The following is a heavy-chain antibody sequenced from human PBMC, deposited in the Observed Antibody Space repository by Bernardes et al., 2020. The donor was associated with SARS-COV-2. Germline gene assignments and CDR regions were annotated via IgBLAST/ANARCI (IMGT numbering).Heavy chain of an antibody. CDR2: IFWDDDA. V-gene: IGHV2-5*02. CDR1: RFSLTPSGVG. J-gene: IGHJ5*02. CDR3: AHRGNSFYSGSRFDP. D-gene: IGHD3-10*01. Sequence: SGPTLTQPTQPLTLTCPFSRFSLTPSGVGVGWIRQPPGKALEWLTLIFWDDDARYSPSLRSRLTITKDTSKNQVLLTMTNIDPVDTATYYCAHRGNSFYSGSRFDPWGQGILVTVSS.